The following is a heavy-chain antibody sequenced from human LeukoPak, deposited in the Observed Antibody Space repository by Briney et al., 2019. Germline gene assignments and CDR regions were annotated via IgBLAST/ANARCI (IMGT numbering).Heavy chain of an antibody. CDR2: IYYSGST. Sequence: SETLSLTCTVSGGSISSSPYYWGWIRQPPGKGLEWIVNIYYSGSTYYNPSLKTRVTISVDTSKNQFSLKLTSVTAADTAVYYCARHASVDGNWPRPLDYWGQGSLVTVSS. D-gene: IGHD6-19*01. CDR1: GGSISSSPYY. CDR3: ARHASVDGNWPRPLDY. V-gene: IGHV4-39*01. J-gene: IGHJ4*02.